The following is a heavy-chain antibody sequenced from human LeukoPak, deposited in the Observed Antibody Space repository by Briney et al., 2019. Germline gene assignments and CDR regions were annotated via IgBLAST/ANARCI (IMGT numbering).Heavy chain of an antibody. J-gene: IGHJ4*02. Sequence: NPSETLSLTCTVSGGSISSSSYCWGWIRQPPGKGLAWIGSICYSGSTYYNPSLKGRVTIFVDTSKNQFSLRLSSVTAADTALYYCARQSGSYGDRSYWGQGTLVTVSS. CDR2: ICYSGST. CDR1: GGSISSSSYC. D-gene: IGHD1-26*01. CDR3: ARQSGSYGDRSY. V-gene: IGHV4-39*01.